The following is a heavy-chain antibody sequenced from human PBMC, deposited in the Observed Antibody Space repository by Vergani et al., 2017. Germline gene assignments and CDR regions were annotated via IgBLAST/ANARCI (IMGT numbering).Heavy chain of an antibody. CDR2: IIPILGIA. Sequence: QVQLVQSGAEVKKPGSSVKVSCKASGGTFSSYTISWVRQAPGQGLEWMGRIIPILGIANYAQKFQGRVTITADKSTSTAYMELSSLRSEDTAVYYCAICPHAWSGYYDYWGQGTLVTVSS. CDR3: AICPHAWSGYYDY. CDR1: GGTFSSYT. D-gene: IGHD3-3*01. V-gene: IGHV1-69*02. J-gene: IGHJ4*02.